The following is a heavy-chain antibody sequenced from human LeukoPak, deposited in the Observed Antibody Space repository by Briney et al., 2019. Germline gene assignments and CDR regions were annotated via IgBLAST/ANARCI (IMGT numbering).Heavy chain of an antibody. CDR1: GGSISSYY. V-gene: IGHV4-59*08. CDR2: IYYSGST. J-gene: IGHJ3*02. Sequence: SETLSLTCTVSGGSISSYYWSWIRQPPGMGLEWIGYIYYSGSTNYNPSLKGRVTISVDTSKNQFSLKLSSVTAADTAVYYCARRRDAFDIWGQGTMVTVSS. CDR3: ARRRDAFDI.